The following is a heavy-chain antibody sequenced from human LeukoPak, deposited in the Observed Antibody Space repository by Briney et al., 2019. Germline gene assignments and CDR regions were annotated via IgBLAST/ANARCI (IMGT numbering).Heavy chain of an antibody. V-gene: IGHV3-7*01. D-gene: IGHD6-19*01. CDR3: VSGYRSGWYFYCHH. Sequence: PGGSLRLSCAASGFTFSSYSMNWVPQAPGKGLEWVTNIKQDGSDTNYVDSVKGRFTISRANAKNSLYLPMNSLRVEDAAVYVCVSGYRSGWYFYCHHWGQGNLVTVSS. CDR2: IKQDGSDT. J-gene: IGHJ1*01. CDR1: GFTFSSYS.